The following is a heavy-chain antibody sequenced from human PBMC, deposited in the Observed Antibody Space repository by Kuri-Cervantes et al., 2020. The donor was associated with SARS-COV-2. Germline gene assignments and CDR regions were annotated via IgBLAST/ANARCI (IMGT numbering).Heavy chain of an antibody. V-gene: IGHV3-43*01. D-gene: IGHD1-1*01. J-gene: IGHJ5*02. CDR1: GFNFDDYT. CDR2: INWDGSST. Sequence: GGSLRVSCAASGFNFDDYTMHRVRQSPEMGLEWVSLINWDGSSTSYADSVRGRFTISRDNGQKSLFLQMNSLRADDTAVYYCARGGEDAVQETRNWFEPWGQGTQVTVSS. CDR3: ARGGEDAVQETRNWFEP.